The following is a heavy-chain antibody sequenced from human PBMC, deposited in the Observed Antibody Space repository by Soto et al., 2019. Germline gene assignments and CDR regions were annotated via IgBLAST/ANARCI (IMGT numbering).Heavy chain of an antibody. CDR2: ISYSGTT. V-gene: IGHV4-39*01. Sequence: PSETLSLTCTVSGGSISGNYIYWGWIRQPPGKGLEWIASISYSGTTNSNPSLKSRVTLSVDTSKNQFSLRLTSVTAMDTAVYYCARCGGVPSSGPGVAYWGQGFLVTVSS. CDR3: ARCGGVPSSGPGVAY. CDR1: GGSISGNYIY. J-gene: IGHJ4*02. D-gene: IGHD6-25*01.